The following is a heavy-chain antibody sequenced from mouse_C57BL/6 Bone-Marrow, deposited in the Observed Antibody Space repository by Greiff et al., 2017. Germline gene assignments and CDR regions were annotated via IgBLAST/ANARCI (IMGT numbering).Heavy chain of an antibody. V-gene: IGHV1-82*01. D-gene: IGHD2-2*01. CDR3: AIYCGYDDWYFDV. CDR2: IYPGDGDT. CDR1: GYAFSSSW. Sequence: QVHVKQSGPELVKPGASVKISCKASGYAFSSSWMNWVKQRPGKGLEWIGRIYPGDGDTNYNGKFKGKATLTADKSSSTAYMQLSSLASEDSAVYCCAIYCGYDDWYFDVWGTGTTVTVSS. J-gene: IGHJ1*03.